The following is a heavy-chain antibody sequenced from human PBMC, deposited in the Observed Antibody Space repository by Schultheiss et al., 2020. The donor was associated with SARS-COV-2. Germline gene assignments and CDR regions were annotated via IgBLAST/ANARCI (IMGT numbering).Heavy chain of an antibody. CDR2: IYYSGST. CDR1: GGSFSGYY. CDR3: ARGGWYYYYGMDV. J-gene: IGHJ6*02. V-gene: IGHV4-59*12. Sequence: SETLSLTCAVYGGSFSGYYWSWIRQPPGKGLEWIGYIYYSGSTNYNPSLKSRVTISVDTSKNQFSLKLSSVTAADTAVYYCARGGWYYYYGMDVWGQGTTVTVSS. D-gene: IGHD6-19*01.